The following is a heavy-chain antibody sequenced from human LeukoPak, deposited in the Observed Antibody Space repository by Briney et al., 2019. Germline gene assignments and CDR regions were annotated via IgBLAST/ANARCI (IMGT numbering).Heavy chain of an antibody. CDR2: IYHSGST. Sequence: PSETLSLTCAVSGGSISSGGYSWSWIRQPPGKGLEWIGYIYHSGSTYYNPSLKSRVTISVDRSKNQFSLKLSSVTAADTAVYYCARGQQWLAGWFDPWGQGTLVTVSS. J-gene: IGHJ5*02. V-gene: IGHV4-30-2*01. CDR3: ARGQQWLAGWFDP. D-gene: IGHD6-19*01. CDR1: GGSISSGGYS.